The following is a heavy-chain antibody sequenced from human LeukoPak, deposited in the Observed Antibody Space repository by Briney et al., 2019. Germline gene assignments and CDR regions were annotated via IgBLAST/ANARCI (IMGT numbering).Heavy chain of an antibody. J-gene: IGHJ3*02. CDR2: IYYSGST. CDR1: DGSISYDY. CDR3: ARGLPGYSGGDDAFDI. V-gene: IGHV4-59*01. Sequence: PSETLSLTCTVSDGSISYDYWTWIRQPPGKRLEWIGYIYYSGSTNYNPSLKSRVTISVDRSQNQFSLRLSSVTAADTAVYYCARGLPGYSGGDDAFDIWGQGTMVTVSS. D-gene: IGHD6-19*01.